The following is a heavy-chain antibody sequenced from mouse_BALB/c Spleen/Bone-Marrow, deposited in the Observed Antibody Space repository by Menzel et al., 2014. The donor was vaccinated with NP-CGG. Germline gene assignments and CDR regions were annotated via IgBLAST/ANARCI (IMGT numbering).Heavy chain of an antibody. CDR3: ASPSTAEEY. CDR1: GYTFTTYW. V-gene: IGHV1-9*01. CDR2: ILPGSGTT. D-gene: IGHD1-2*01. J-gene: IGHJ2*01. Sequence: QVQLQQSGAELMKPGASVKISCKATGYTFTTYWIEWVKQRPGHGLEWIGEILPGSGTTNYNEKFRGKATFTADTSSNTAYMQLSSLTSEDCAVYCCASPSTAEEYWGQGTTLTVSS.